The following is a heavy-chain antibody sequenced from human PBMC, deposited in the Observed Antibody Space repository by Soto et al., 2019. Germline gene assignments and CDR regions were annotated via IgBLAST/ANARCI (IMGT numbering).Heavy chain of an antibody. CDR3: ARRRPTGYYNY. Sequence: QVQLVESGGDLVKPGGSLRLSCAASGFPFSDYYMSWIRQAPGKGLEWVSSIGSSSSYTNYADSVKGRFTISRDNAKNSLYLQMNSLSAEDTAVYYCARRRPTGYYNYWGQGTLVTVS. V-gene: IGHV3-11*05. J-gene: IGHJ4*02. CDR2: IGSSSSYT. CDR1: GFPFSDYY. D-gene: IGHD3-9*01.